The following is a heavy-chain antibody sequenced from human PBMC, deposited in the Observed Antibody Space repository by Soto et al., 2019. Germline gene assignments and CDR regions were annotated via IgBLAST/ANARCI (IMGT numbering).Heavy chain of an antibody. J-gene: IGHJ3*01. D-gene: IGHD3-16*01. CDR2: ISGSGGST. Sequence: PEVSLRLSCAASGFTFSSYAMSWVRQASGKEMEWVSAISGSGGSTYYADSVKGRFTISRDNSKNTLYLQMNSRRAEDTAVYYFAKHAKVADFLRGDYSGATSVGELPRWGQGTRVTVSS. CDR3: AKHAKVADFLRGDYSGATSVGELPR. CDR1: GFTFSSYA. V-gene: IGHV3-23*01.